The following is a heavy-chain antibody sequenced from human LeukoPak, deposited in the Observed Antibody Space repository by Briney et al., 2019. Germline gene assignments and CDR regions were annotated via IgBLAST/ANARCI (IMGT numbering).Heavy chain of an antibody. Sequence: SETLSLTCTVSGGSISSYYWSWIRQPPGKELEWIGYIYYSGSTNYNPSLKSRVTTSVDTSKNQFSLNLRSVTAADTAVYYCARADSSSWWDWGQGTLVIVSS. D-gene: IGHD6-13*01. CDR3: ARADSSSWWD. V-gene: IGHV4-59*01. CDR2: IYYSGST. J-gene: IGHJ4*02. CDR1: GGSISSYY.